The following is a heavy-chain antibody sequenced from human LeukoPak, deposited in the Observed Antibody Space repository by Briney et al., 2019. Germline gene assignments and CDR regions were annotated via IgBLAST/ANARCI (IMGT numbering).Heavy chain of an antibody. V-gene: IGHV1-8*01. J-gene: IGHJ3*02. CDR1: GYTFTSYD. CDR2: MNPNSGNT. CDR3: TSGLTASGAFDI. Sequence: ASVKVSCKASGYTFTSYDINWVRQATGQGLEWMGWMNPNSGNTGYAQKFQGRVTMTRNTSISTAYMELSSLRSEDTAVYYCTSGLTASGAFDIWGQGTMVTVSS.